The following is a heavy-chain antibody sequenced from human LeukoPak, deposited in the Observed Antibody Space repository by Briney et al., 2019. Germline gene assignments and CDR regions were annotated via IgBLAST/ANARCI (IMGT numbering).Heavy chain of an antibody. CDR3: ARGREAYNWNYVLLRYYYGMGV. CDR1: GGSFSGYY. J-gene: IGHJ6*02. CDR2: INHSGST. V-gene: IGHV4-34*01. Sequence: SETLSLTCAVYGGSFSGYYWSWIRQPPGKGLEWIGEINHSGSTNYNPSLKSRVTISVDTSKNQFSLKLSSVTAADTAVYYCARGREAYNWNYVLLRYYYGMGVWGQGTTVTVSS. D-gene: IGHD1-7*01.